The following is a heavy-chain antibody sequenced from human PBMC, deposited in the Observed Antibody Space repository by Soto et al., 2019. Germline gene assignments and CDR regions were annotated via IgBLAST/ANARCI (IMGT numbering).Heavy chain of an antibody. D-gene: IGHD6-19*01. Sequence: GEALKISCQGSGYSFTRYWIGWVRQMPGKGLEWMGIIYPGDSDTSYSPSFQGQVTISADKAISTAYLQWSMLKASYTDMHYCAKRSAESSSGWYSGGARFDPWGQGTLVTVSS. J-gene: IGHJ5*02. CDR2: IYPGDSDT. V-gene: IGHV5-51*01. CDR1: GYSFTRYW. CDR3: AKRSAESSSGWYSGGARFDP.